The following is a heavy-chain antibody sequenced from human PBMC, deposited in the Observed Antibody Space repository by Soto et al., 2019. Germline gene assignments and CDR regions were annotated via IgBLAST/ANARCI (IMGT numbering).Heavy chain of an antibody. CDR3: ARESGSYNDY. CDR2: IFTSGST. J-gene: IGHJ4*02. V-gene: IGHV4-4*07. Sequence: TVSGGSISSYYWNWIRQPAGKGLEWIGRIFTSGSTNYNPSLKSRVTMSVDTSKNQLSLKLSSVTAADTAVYYCARESGSYNDYWGQGTLVTVSS. CDR1: GGSISSYY. D-gene: IGHD1-26*01.